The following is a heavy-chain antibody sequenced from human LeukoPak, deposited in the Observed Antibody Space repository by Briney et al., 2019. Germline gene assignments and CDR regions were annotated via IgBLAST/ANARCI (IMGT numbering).Heavy chain of an antibody. CDR1: GFTFSSFE. Sequence: GGSLRLSCAASGFTFSSFEMNWVRQAPGKGLEWVSYISSISAIDYADSVKGRFTISTDNSKNTLYLQMNSLRAEDTAVYYCAKARRDYGDHFPAGGMDVWGQGTTVIVSS. D-gene: IGHD4-17*01. J-gene: IGHJ6*02. CDR2: ISSISAI. CDR3: AKARRDYGDHFPAGGMDV. V-gene: IGHV3-48*03.